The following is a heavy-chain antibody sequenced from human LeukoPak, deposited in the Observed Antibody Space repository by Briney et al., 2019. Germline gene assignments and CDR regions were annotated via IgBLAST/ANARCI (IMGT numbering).Heavy chain of an antibody. Sequence: GESLKISCKGSGYSFTSYWIGWVRQMPGKGLEWMGIIYPGDSNTRYSPSSQGQVTISADKSISTAHLQWSSLKASDTAMYYRARHVTQRGGSYWFDPWGQGTLVTVSS. V-gene: IGHV5-51*01. CDR3: ARHVTQRGGSYWFDP. CDR2: IYPGDSNT. CDR1: GYSFTSYW. J-gene: IGHJ5*02. D-gene: IGHD1-26*01.